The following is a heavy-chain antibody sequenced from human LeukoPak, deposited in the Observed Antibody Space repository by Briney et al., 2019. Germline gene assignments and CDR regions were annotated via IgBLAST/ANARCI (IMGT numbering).Heavy chain of an antibody. Sequence: SETLSLTCAVYGGSFSGYYWSWIRQPPGKGLEWIGSIYYSGSTYYNPSLKSRVTISVDTSKNQFSLKLSSVTAADTAVYYCHVGGGIPSYYYYYMDVWGKGTTVTVSS. J-gene: IGHJ6*03. V-gene: IGHV4-34*07. CDR2: IYYSGST. CDR3: HVGGGIPSYYYYYMDV. CDR1: GGSFSGYY.